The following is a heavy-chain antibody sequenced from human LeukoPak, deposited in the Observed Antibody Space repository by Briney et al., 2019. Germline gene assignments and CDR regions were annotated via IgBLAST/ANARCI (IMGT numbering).Heavy chain of an antibody. D-gene: IGHD3-3*01. Sequence: GGSLRLSCAASGFTFSSYAMHWVRQAPGKGLEWVAVISYDGSNKYYADSVKGRFTISRDNSKNTLYLQMNSLRAEDTAVYYCARALDFWSGYNLWGQGTMVTVSS. V-gene: IGHV3-30-3*01. CDR1: GFTFSSYA. J-gene: IGHJ3*01. CDR3: ARALDFWSGYNL. CDR2: ISYDGSNK.